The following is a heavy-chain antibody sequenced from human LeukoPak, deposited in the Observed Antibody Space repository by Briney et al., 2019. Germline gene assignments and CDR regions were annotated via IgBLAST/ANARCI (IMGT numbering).Heavy chain of an antibody. CDR3: ARESGYPDY. CDR2: ISSSSSYT. CDR1: GFTFSTYE. V-gene: IGHV3-48*03. J-gene: IGHJ4*02. D-gene: IGHD3-3*01. Sequence: GGSLRLSCAASGFTFSTYEINWVRQAPGKGLEWVSYISSSSSYTNYADSVKGRFIISRDDAKNSLYLQMNSLRAEDTAVYYCARESGYPDYWGQGTLVTVSS.